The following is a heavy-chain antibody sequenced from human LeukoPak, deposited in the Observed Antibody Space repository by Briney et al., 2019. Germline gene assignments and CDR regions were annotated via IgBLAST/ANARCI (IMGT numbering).Heavy chain of an antibody. J-gene: IGHJ4*02. CDR1: GYTLTELS. V-gene: IGHV1-24*01. Sequence: ASVKVSCKVSGYTLTELSMHWVRQAPGKGLEWMGGFDPEDGETIYAQKFQGRVTMTEDTSTDTAYMELSNLRSEDTAVYYCATDLRTIAAAGFDYWGQGTLVTVSS. CDR3: ATDLRTIAAAGFDY. D-gene: IGHD6-13*01. CDR2: FDPEDGET.